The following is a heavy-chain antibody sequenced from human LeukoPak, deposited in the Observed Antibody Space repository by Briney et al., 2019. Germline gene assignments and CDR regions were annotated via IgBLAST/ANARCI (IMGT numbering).Heavy chain of an antibody. CDR3: ARDSVAGYFDY. J-gene: IGHJ4*02. CDR2: VYTSGST. Sequence: GSLRLSCAASGFTVSSNYMSWIRQPAGKGLEWIGRVYTSGSTNYNPSLRSRVTISVDTSKDQFSLKLSSVTAADTAVYYCARDSVAGYFDYWGQGTLVTVSS. V-gene: IGHV4-4*07. D-gene: IGHD6-19*01. CDR1: GFTVSSNY.